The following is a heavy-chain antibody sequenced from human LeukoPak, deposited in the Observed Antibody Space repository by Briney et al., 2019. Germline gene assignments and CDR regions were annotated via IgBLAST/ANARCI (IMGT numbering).Heavy chain of an antibody. V-gene: IGHV3-7*01. CDR3: ARGGYCSSTSCYRFDP. Sequence: GGSLRLSCAASGFTFSSYWMTWVRQAPGKGLEWVANIKQDGSEKYYVDSVKGRFTISRDNAKNSLYLQMNSLRAEDTAVYYCARGGYCSSTSCYRFDPWGQGTLVTVSS. D-gene: IGHD2-2*02. CDR1: GFTFSSYW. J-gene: IGHJ5*02. CDR2: IKQDGSEK.